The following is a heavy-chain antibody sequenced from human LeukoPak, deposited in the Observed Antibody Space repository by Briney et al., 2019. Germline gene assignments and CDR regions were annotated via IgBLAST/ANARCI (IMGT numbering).Heavy chain of an antibody. CDR1: GFTFSSYA. CDR2: ISYDGSNK. D-gene: IGHD2-15*01. Sequence: PGRSLRLSCAASGFTFSSYAMHWVRQAPGKGLEWVAVISYDGSNKYYADSVKGRFTISRDNGKSSLYLQMNSLRAEDTAVYYCATVMCGTCYFDAFDMWGQGTMVPVSS. CDR3: ATVMCGTCYFDAFDM. V-gene: IGHV3-30*04. J-gene: IGHJ3*02.